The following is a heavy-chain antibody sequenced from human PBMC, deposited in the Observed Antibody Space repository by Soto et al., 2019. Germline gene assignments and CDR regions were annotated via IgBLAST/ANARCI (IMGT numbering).Heavy chain of an antibody. CDR1: GYTFTNYY. V-gene: IGHV1-46*01. J-gene: IGHJ6*02. Sequence: GASVKVSCKASGYTFTNYYMHWVRQAPGQGLEWMGIINPSGGGTTYAQKFQGRVTITRDTSASTAYMELSSLRSEDTAVYYCARDPLGRYCSGGSCYELSYYYGMDVWGQGTTVTVSS. CDR2: INPSGGGT. CDR3: ARDPLGRYCSGGSCYELSYYYGMDV. D-gene: IGHD2-15*01.